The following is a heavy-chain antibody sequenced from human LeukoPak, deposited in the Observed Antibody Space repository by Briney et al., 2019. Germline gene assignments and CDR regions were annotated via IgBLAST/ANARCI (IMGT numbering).Heavy chain of an antibody. CDR2: ISNNGKT. Sequence: PSETLSLTCTVSGGSITSSSWSWIRQSPGKGLESIGYISNNGKTKYKSSFEGRVTMSVDTSKSQFSLNLSSVTGADTAVYYCARRVVSAKFRKLLYYYMDVWGKGTTVIVS. V-gene: IGHV4-4*09. CDR3: ARRVVSAKFRKLLYYYMDV. CDR1: GGSITSSS. D-gene: IGHD2-15*01. J-gene: IGHJ6*03.